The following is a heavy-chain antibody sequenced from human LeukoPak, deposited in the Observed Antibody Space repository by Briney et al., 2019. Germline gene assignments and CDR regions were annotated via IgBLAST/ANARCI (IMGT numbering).Heavy chain of an antibody. V-gene: IGHV5-51*01. J-gene: IGHJ1*01. CDR1: GYSFTSYW. CDR2: IYAGDSDT. Sequence: GESLKISCRGSGYSFTSYWIVWVRQMPGKGLEWMGIIYAGDSDTRYSPSFQGQVTISADKSISTAYLQWSSLKASDTAMYYCARSPCGGDCYSGHFQHWGQGTLVTVSS. D-gene: IGHD2-21*02. CDR3: ARSPCGGDCYSGHFQH.